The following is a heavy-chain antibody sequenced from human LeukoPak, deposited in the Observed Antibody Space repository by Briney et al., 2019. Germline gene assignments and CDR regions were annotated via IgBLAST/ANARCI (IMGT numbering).Heavy chain of an antibody. CDR3: ARHYYDSSGYLVGDY. D-gene: IGHD3-22*01. V-gene: IGHV1-18*01. J-gene: IGHJ4*02. CDR1: GYTFSSFG. Sequence: VSVKVSCKASGYTFSSFGITWVRQAPGQGLEWMGWISAYNGDTKYAQKLQGRVTMTTDTSTSTAYMELRSLRSDDTAVYYCARHYYDSSGYLVGDYWGQGTLVTVSS. CDR2: ISAYNGDT.